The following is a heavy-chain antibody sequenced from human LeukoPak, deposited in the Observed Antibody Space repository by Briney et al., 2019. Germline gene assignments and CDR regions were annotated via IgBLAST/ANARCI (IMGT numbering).Heavy chain of an antibody. D-gene: IGHD5-24*01. Sequence: PSETLSLTCTVSSGSISSSSYYWGWIRQPPGKGLEWIGSIYYSGSTYYNPSLKSRVTISVDTSKNQFSLKLSSVTAADTAVYYCAWGDGHYAFDIWGQGTMVTVSS. V-gene: IGHV4-39*01. CDR3: AWGDGHYAFDI. J-gene: IGHJ3*02. CDR1: SGSISSSSYY. CDR2: IYYSGST.